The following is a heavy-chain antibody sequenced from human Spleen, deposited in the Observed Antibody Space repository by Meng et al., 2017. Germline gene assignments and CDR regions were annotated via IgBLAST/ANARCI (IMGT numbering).Heavy chain of an antibody. CDR3: ARVETATTNPYFDY. V-gene: IGHV4-30-4*01. D-gene: IGHD5-24*01. Sequence: QVHLQESGPGLVKPSQTLSLTCTVSGGSISSVDHYWSWIRQPPGRGLEWIGYIYYSGSTYYNPSLRSRVTISVDTSKNQFSLILTSVTAADTAVYFCARVETATTNPYFDYWGQGTLVTVSS. CDR2: IYYSGST. J-gene: IGHJ4*02. CDR1: GGSISSVDHY.